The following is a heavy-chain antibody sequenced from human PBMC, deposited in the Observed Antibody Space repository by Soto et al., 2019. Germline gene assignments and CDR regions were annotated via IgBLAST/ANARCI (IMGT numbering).Heavy chain of an antibody. V-gene: IGHV1-3*01. D-gene: IGHD3-22*01. CDR1: GYTFTSYA. CDR2: INAGNGNT. CDR3: ARSPDSSGYYTPFDP. J-gene: IGHJ5*02. Sequence: ASVKVSCKASGYTFTSYAMHWVRQAPGQRLEWMGWINAGNGNTKYSQKFQGRVTITRDTSASTAYMELSSLRPEDTAVYYCARSPDSSGYYTPFDPWGQGTLGTVAS.